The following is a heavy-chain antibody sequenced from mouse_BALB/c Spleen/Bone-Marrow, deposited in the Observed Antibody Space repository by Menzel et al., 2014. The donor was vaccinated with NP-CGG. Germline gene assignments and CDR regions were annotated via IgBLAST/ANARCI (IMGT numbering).Heavy chain of an antibody. CDR3: TTLARNNLDY. CDR1: GYTFSNYW. Sequence: VHVKQSGTVLARPGAAVKLSCKASGYTFSNYWMHWIKQRPGQGLEWIGTIHPGNSDTTYNQKFKGKAKLTAVTSTSTDYRELSSLTNEDSAVYYCTTLARNNLDYWGQGTTLTVSS. D-gene: IGHD1-3*01. CDR2: IHPGNSDT. J-gene: IGHJ2*01. V-gene: IGHV1-5*01.